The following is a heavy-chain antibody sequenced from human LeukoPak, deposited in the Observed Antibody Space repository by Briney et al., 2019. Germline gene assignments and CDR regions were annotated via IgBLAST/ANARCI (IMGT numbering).Heavy chain of an antibody. CDR2: IYHSGST. CDR1: GYSISSGYY. D-gene: IGHD3-3*01. CDR3: ATLWSGTLYMDV. J-gene: IGHJ6*03. V-gene: IGHV4-38-2*01. Sequence: SETLSLTCAVSGYSISSGYYWGWIRQPPGKGLEWIGSIYHSGSTYYNPSLKSRVTISVDTSKNQFSLKLSSVTAADTAVYYCATLWSGTLYMDVWGEGTTVTVSS.